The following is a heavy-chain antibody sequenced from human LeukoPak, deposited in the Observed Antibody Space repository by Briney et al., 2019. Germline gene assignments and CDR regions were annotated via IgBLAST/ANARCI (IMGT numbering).Heavy chain of an antibody. D-gene: IGHD2-21*02. CDR3: TRELPREVTLDY. V-gene: IGHV3-74*01. CDR2: INTDGSST. Sequence: GGSLRLSCAASGFTFISYGMQWVRQAPGKGLVWVSRINTDGSSTSYADSVKGRFTVSRDNAKNTVYLQVNSLRAEDTAVYFCTRELPREVTLDYWGQGALVTVSS. CDR1: GFTFISYG. J-gene: IGHJ4*01.